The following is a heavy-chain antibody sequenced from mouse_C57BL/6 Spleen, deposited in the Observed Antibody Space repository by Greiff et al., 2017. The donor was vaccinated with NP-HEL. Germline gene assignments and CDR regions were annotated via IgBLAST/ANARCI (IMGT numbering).Heavy chain of an antibody. CDR2: ISYDGSN. Sequence: EVQLQQSGPGLVKPSQSLSLTCSVTGYSITSGYYWNWIRQFPGNKLEWMGYISYDGSNNYNPSLKNRISITRDTSKNQFFLKLNSVTTEDTATYYCARERGYDYDAMDYWGQGTSVTVSS. J-gene: IGHJ4*01. CDR1: GYSITSGYY. D-gene: IGHD3-1*01. CDR3: ARERGYDYDAMDY. V-gene: IGHV3-6*01.